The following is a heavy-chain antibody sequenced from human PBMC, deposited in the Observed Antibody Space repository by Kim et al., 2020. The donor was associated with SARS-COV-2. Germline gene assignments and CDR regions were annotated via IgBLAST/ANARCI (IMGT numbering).Heavy chain of an antibody. J-gene: IGHJ5*02. D-gene: IGHD2-2*01. CDR3: ARNTVVVPAALSWFDP. Sequence: SLKSRVTISVDKSKNQFSLKLSSVTAADTAVYYCARNTVVVPAALSWFDPWGQGTLVTVSS. V-gene: IGHV4-4*02.